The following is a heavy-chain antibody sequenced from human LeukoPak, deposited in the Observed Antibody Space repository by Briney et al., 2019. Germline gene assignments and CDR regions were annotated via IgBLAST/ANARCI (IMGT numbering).Heavy chain of an antibody. CDR2: ISYDGSNK. D-gene: IGHD5-18*01. CDR1: GFTFSSYG. V-gene: IGHV3-30*18. CDR3: AKGRYSYGLLDAFDI. Sequence: GGSLRLSCAASGFTFSSYGMPWVRQAPGKGLEWVAVISYDGSNKYYADSVKGRFTISRDNSKNTLYLQMNSLRAEDTAVYYCAKGRYSYGLLDAFDIWGQGTMVTVSS. J-gene: IGHJ3*02.